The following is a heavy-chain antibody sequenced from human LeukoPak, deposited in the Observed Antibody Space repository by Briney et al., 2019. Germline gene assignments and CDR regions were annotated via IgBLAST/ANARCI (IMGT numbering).Heavy chain of an antibody. Sequence: GASVKVSCKASGYIFTKYVVHWVRQAPGQRREWMGWIKAGNGDTKYSQNFQGRVTITRDTSASTVYMELSSLTSEDTALYYCARDDCGDTCYPGGYWGQGTLVTVSS. V-gene: IGHV1-3*01. D-gene: IGHD2-21*01. CDR1: GYIFTKYV. CDR2: IKAGNGDT. CDR3: ARDDCGDTCYPGGY. J-gene: IGHJ4*02.